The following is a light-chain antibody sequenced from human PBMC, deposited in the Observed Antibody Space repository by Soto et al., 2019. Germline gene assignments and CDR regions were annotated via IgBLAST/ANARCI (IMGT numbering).Light chain of an antibody. CDR3: QQYDNWPWT. J-gene: IGKJ1*01. V-gene: IGKV3-15*01. CDR1: QSVSSK. CDR2: GAF. Sequence: IGRPECPATLSVSPGEGATLSCRASQSVSSKLAWYQQKPGQAPRLLIYGAFTRATGFPARFSGSGSGTDFTLTITSLQSEDFAVYYCQQYDNWPWTFGQGTKVDI.